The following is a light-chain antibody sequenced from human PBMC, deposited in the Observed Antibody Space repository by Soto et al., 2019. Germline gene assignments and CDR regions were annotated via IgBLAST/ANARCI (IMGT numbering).Light chain of an antibody. CDR3: QQYYNWPLS. CDR2: GTY. CDR1: QSFSYY. Sequence: EIVMTQSPATLSVSPGERATLPCSASQSFSYYVAWYQQKPGQVPRLLLYGTYTRATGIPARFSGSGSGTEFTLTISSLQSEDSALYYCQQYYNWPLSFGGGTKVAIK. J-gene: IGKJ4*01. V-gene: IGKV3-15*01.